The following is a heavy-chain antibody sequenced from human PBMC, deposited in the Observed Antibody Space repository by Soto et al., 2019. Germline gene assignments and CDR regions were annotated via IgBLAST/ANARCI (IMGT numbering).Heavy chain of an antibody. CDR3: ARVIYAGPNDY. D-gene: IGHD5-12*01. V-gene: IGHV4-31*03. CDR1: GDSISSNAYY. J-gene: IGHJ4*02. Sequence: QVQLQESGPGLVKPSQTLSLTCTVSGDSISSNAYYWSWIRQHPGKGLEWIGFVYYSGTTYYNPSLRSRVTISVDTSKNQFSLNLSSVTAADTAVYYCARVIYAGPNDYWGQGTLVTVSS. CDR2: VYYSGTT.